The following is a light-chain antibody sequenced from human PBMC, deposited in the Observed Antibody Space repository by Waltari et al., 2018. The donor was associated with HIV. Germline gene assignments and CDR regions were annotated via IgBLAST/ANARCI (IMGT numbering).Light chain of an antibody. J-gene: IGLJ2*01. Sequence: QPALTQPASISGSPGQSITISCPGSPHDLGGYDFVSWYQQYPGQAPKVIIYDVTSRPSGVSSRFSASKSGNTASLTISHLQPADEADYFCTSASHGYTAPRVFGGGTRVTVL. CDR2: DVT. CDR3: TSASHGYTAPRV. CDR1: PHDLGGYDF. V-gene: IGLV2-14*03.